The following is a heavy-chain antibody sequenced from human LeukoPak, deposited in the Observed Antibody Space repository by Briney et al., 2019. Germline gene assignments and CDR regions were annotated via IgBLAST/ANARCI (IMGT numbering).Heavy chain of an antibody. J-gene: IGHJ4*02. Sequence: PSETLSLTCTVSGGSISSSSYYWGWIRQPPGKGLEWIGCIYYSGSTYYNPSLKSRVTISVDTSKNQFSLRLSSVTAADTAVYYCARGIAVAGRVWPYYFDYWGQGTLVTVSS. V-gene: IGHV4-39*07. CDR1: GGSISSSSYY. CDR3: ARGIAVAGRVWPYYFDY. CDR2: IYYSGST. D-gene: IGHD6-19*01.